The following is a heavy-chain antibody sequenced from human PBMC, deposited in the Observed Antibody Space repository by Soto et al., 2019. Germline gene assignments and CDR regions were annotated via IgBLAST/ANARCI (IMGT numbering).Heavy chain of an antibody. V-gene: IGHV1-2*02. J-gene: IGHJ4*02. D-gene: IGHD5-18*01. CDR1: GYPFTGYY. CDR2: INPNSGGT. CDR3: ATDFQGEMATAIGN. Sequence: XAVKVSCNASGYPFTGYYMDWVRQAPGQGLEWMGWINPNSGGTNYAQKFQCRVTMTRDTSISTAYMELSRLRSDDTAVYYCATDFQGEMATAIGNCGQRTLVTVSS.